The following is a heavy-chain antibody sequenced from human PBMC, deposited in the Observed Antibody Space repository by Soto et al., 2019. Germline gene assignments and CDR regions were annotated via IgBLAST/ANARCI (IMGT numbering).Heavy chain of an antibody. D-gene: IGHD3-16*02. V-gene: IGHV3-9*01. CDR2: ISWNSGNI. CDR3: AKDTNHGIITFGGVAVNGTSFDS. CDR1: GFTFDHFA. Sequence: EVQLVESGGGLVQPGRSLRLSCAASGFTFDHFAMHWVRQTPGKGPEWVSGISWNSGNIGYADSVKGRFAISRDNAKNSLYLQMNSLRAEDTALYYCAKDTNHGIITFGGVAVNGTSFDSWGQGTLVTVSS. J-gene: IGHJ4*02.